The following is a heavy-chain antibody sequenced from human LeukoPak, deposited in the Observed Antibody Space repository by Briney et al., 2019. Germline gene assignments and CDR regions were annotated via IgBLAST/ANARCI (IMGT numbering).Heavy chain of an antibody. Sequence: SETLSLTCTVSGGSISSSSYHWGCIRQPPGKGLEWIGTIYYSGSTYHNPSLKSRVTISVDTSKNQFSLKLSSVTAADTAVYYCAVEYSSSDWFDPWGQGTLVTVSS. CDR2: IYYSGST. J-gene: IGHJ5*02. CDR3: AVEYSSSDWFDP. V-gene: IGHV4-39*01. D-gene: IGHD6-6*01. CDR1: GGSISSSSYH.